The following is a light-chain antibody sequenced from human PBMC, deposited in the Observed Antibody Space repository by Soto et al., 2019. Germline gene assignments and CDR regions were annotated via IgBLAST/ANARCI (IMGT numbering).Light chain of an antibody. CDR2: EVS. CDR3: CSYAGSSTWV. CDR1: SSDVGSYNL. V-gene: IGLV2-23*02. Sequence: QSVLTQPASVSGSPGQSITISCTGTSSDVGSYNLDSWYQQHPGKAPKLMIYEVSKRPSGVSNRFSGSKSGNTASLTISGLQAEDEADYYCCSYAGSSTWVFGGGTKLTVL. J-gene: IGLJ3*02.